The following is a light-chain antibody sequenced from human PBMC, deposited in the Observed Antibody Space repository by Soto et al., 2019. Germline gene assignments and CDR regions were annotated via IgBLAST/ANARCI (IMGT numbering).Light chain of an antibody. CDR2: GAS. V-gene: IGKV3-15*01. Sequence: EIVMTQSPATLSVSPGERATLSCRASQSVSSNLAWYQQKPGQAPRLLIYGASTRATGIPARFSGSGSGTEFTLTISSLQSEDFAVYYCQQYNNWLRKFGQGTKGDI. CDR1: QSVSSN. CDR3: QQYNNWLRK. J-gene: IGKJ1*01.